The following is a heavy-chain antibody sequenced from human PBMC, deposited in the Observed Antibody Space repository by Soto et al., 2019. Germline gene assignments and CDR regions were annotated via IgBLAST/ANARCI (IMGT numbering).Heavy chain of an antibody. CDR2: IYPRDSDT. J-gene: IGHJ5*02. CDR1: GYSITSDW. V-gene: IGHV5-51*01. Sequence: PGESLKISCKASGYSITSDWIGWVRQMPGKGLEWMGIIYPRDSDTRYSPSFEGQVTISADKTTNTAYLQWSSLKASDNAIYYCVRHHIGATPRGWFDPWGQGTLVTVSS. D-gene: IGHD5-12*01. CDR3: VRHHIGATPRGWFDP.